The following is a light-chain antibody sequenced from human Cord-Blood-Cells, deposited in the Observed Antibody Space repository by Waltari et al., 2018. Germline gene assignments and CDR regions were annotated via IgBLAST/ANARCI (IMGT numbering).Light chain of an antibody. CDR1: QSVLYSSNNKNY. CDR3: QQYYSTPFT. V-gene: IGKV4-1*01. CDR2: WAS. J-gene: IGKJ3*01. Sequence: DIVMTQSQDSLAVSLGARATINCKSSQSVLYSSNNKNYLAWYQKKPGQPPKLLIYWASTRESGVPDRFSGSGSGTDFTLTISSLQAEDVAVYYCQQYYSTPFTFGPGTKVDIK.